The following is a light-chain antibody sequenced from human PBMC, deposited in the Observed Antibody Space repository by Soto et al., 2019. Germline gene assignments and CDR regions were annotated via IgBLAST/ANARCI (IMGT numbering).Light chain of an antibody. V-gene: IGKV1-27*01. CDR1: QGISNY. Sequence: DIPMTQSPSSLSASVGDRVTITCRASQGISNYLAWYQQKPGKVPTLLIYAASTLQSGVPSRFSGSGSGTDFTLTISSLQPEEVATYYCQKYNRAPRTFGQGTKVEIK. J-gene: IGKJ1*01. CDR3: QKYNRAPRT. CDR2: AAS.